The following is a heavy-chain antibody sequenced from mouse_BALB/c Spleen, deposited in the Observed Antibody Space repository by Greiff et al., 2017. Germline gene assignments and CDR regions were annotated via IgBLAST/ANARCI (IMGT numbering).Heavy chain of an antibody. Sequence: QVQLKESGPGLVAPSQSLSITCTVSGFSLTSYGVHWVRQPPGKGLEWLGVIWAGGSTNYNSALMSRLSISKDNSKSQVFLKMNSLQTDDTAMYYCAREPITTVVAPYAMDYWGQGTSVTVSS. D-gene: IGHD1-1*01. V-gene: IGHV2-9*02. CDR3: AREPITTVVAPYAMDY. J-gene: IGHJ4*01. CDR2: IWAGGST. CDR1: GFSLTSYG.